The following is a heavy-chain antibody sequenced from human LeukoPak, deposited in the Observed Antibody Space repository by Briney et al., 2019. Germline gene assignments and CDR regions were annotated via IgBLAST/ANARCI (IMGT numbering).Heavy chain of an antibody. CDR3: ARATIWPVGAFDI. CDR1: GFTFSSYS. J-gene: IGHJ3*02. Sequence: GGSLRLSCAASGFTFSSYSMNWVRQAPGKGLEWVSSISSSSSYIYYADSVKGRFTISKDNAKNSLYLQMNSLRAEDTAVYYCARATIWPVGAFDIWGQGTMVTVSS. CDR2: ISSSSSYI. V-gene: IGHV3-21*01. D-gene: IGHD1-26*01.